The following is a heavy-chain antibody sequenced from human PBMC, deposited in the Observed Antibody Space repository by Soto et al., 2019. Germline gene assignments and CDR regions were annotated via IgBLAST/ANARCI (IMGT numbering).Heavy chain of an antibody. CDR1: GFTFSSYG. D-gene: IGHD3-16*01. Sequence: PGGSLRLSCAASGFTFSSYGMHWVRQAPGQGLEWVAVLSYNGRNKHYVASVKGRFTLSRDNSQDTLYLQMDSLRPDDTAVYYCARQAKIGDRSQFYFDSWGQGTLVTVSS. CDR2: LSYNGRNK. V-gene: IGHV3-30*03. J-gene: IGHJ4*02. CDR3: ARQAKIGDRSQFYFDS.